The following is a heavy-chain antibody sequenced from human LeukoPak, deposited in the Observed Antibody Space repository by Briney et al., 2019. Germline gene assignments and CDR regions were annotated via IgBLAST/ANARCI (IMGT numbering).Heavy chain of an antibody. CDR2: IKQDGSEK. V-gene: IGHV3-7*01. CDR3: ARDRVSYCSSTRCYVPLFDY. J-gene: IGHJ4*02. D-gene: IGHD2-2*01. CDR1: GFTFSSYW. Sequence: PGGSLRLSCAASGFTFSSYWMSWVRQAPGKGLEWVANIKQDGSEKYYVDSVKGRFTISRDNAKNSLYLQMTSLRAEDTAVYYCARDRVSYCSSTRCYVPLFDYWGQGTLVTVSS.